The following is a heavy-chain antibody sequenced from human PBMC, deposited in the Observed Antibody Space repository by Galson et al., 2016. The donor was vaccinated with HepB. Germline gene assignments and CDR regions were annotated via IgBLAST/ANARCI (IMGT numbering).Heavy chain of an antibody. D-gene: IGHD2-2*01. CDR1: GFTVSSNY. CDR2: IYSGGST. V-gene: IGHV3-53*01. J-gene: IGHJ6*02. CDR3: ARGLVVPAASNYAMDV. Sequence: SLRLSCAASGFTVSSNYMSWVRQAPGKGLEWVSVIYSGGSTYYADSVKGRFTISRDNSKNTLYLQMKSLRAEDTAVYYCARGLVVPAASNYAMDVWGQGTTVTVSS.